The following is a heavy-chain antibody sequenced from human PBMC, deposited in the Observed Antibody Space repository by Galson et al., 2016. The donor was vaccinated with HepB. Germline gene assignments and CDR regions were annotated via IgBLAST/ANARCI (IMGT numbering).Heavy chain of an antibody. J-gene: IGHJ4*02. V-gene: IGHV4-4*02. D-gene: IGHD2-2*01. Sequence: SETLSLTCPVSGDSISSSYCWSWVRQPPGKGLEWIGVIYHSGSTNYNPSLKSRVTISVYKSKNQFSLKLSSVTAAYTAVYYCAKLGGVGGAYHLDWGQGTLVTVSS. CDR3: AKLGGVGGAYHLD. CDR1: GDSISSSYC. CDR2: IYHSGST.